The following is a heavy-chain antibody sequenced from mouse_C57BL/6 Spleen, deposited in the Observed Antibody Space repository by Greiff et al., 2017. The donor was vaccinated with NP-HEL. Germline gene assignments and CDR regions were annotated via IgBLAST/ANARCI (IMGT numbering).Heavy chain of an antibody. D-gene: IGHD2-5*01. Sequence: VQLQESGAELARPGASVKLSCKASGYTFTSYGISWVKQRTGQGLEWIGEIYPRSGNTYYNEKFKGKATLTADKSSSTAYMELRSLTSEDSAVYFCARSRVTPYYAMDYWGQGTSVTVSS. V-gene: IGHV1-81*01. CDR2: IYPRSGNT. J-gene: IGHJ4*01. CDR1: GYTFTSYG. CDR3: ARSRVTPYYAMDY.